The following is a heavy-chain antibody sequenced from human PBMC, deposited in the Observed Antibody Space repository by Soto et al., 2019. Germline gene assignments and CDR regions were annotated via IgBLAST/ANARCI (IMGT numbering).Heavy chain of an antibody. CDR2: ISGSGGST. CDR1: GFTFSSYA. D-gene: IGHD3-3*01. J-gene: IGHJ6*03. CDR3: AKVTYYDFWSGYRAHYYMDV. V-gene: IGHV3-23*01. Sequence: GGSLRLSCAASGFTFSSYAMSWVRQAPGKGLEWVSAISGSGGSTYYADSVKGRFTISRDNSENTLCLQMNSLRAEDTAVYYCAKVTYYDFWSGYRAHYYMDVWGKGTTVTVSS.